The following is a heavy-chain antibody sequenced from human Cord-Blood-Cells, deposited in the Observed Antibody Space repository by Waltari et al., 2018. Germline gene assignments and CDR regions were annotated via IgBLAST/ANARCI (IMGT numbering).Heavy chain of an antibody. D-gene: IGHD5-12*01. V-gene: IGHV1-69*09. CDR2: IIPILGIA. J-gene: IGHJ3*02. Sequence: QVQLVQSGAEVKKPGSSVKVSCKASGGTFSSYAISWVRQAPGQGLEWMGRIIPILGIANYAEKFQGRVTITADKSTGTAYMELSSLRSEDTAVYYCARESVDGYNDAFDIWGQGTMVTVSS. CDR3: ARESVDGYNDAFDI. CDR1: GGTFSSYA.